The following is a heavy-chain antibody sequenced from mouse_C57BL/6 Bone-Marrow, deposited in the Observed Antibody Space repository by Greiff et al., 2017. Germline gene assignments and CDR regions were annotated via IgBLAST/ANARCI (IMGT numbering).Heavy chain of an antibody. D-gene: IGHD1-1*01. V-gene: IGHV5-6*02. J-gene: IGHJ4*01. CDR2: ISSGGSYT. CDR3: ARRENYYGKNAMDY. CDR1: GFTFSSYG. Sequence: EVMLVESGGDLVKPGGSLKLSCAASGFTFSSYGMSWVRQTPDKRLEWVATISSGGSYTCYPDSVKGRFTISRDNAKNTLYLQMSSLKSEDTAMYYCARRENYYGKNAMDYWGQGTSVTVSS.